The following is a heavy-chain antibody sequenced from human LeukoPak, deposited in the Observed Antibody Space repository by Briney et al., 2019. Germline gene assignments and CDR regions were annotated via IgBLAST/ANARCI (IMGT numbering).Heavy chain of an antibody. D-gene: IGHD6-19*01. Sequence: PGGSLRLSCAASGFTFSTYAMSWVRQAPGKGLEWVSAISGSGDTTYYADSVKGRFTISRDNSENTLYLQMNSLRAEDTAVYYCAREEVAGTFDYWGQGTLVTVSS. J-gene: IGHJ4*02. CDR2: ISGSGDTT. CDR3: AREEVAGTFDY. CDR1: GFTFSTYA. V-gene: IGHV3-23*01.